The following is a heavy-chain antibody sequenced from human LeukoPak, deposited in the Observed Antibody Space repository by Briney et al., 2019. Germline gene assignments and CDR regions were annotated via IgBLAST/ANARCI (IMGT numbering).Heavy chain of an antibody. D-gene: IGHD5-18*01. CDR2: FYYTGST. J-gene: IGHJ4*02. CDR3: ARGYSYGYVGYFDY. CDR1: GGSINNYY. V-gene: IGHV4-59*01. Sequence: SETLSLTCTVSGGSINNYYWTWIRQPPGKGLECIGYFYYTGSTYYNPSLKSRVTISVDSSKNQFSLKLNSVTAADTAVYYCARGYSYGYVGYFDYWGQGTLVTVSS.